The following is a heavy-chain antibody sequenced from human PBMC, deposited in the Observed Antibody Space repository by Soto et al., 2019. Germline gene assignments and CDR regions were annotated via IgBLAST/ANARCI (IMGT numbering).Heavy chain of an antibody. CDR1: GKNFPGYW. Sequence: PGELRKTPVRVLGKNFPGYWYPWVLEMPGKGLELMGIIYPSDSDTRYRPSFQGQVTISADKSISSAYLQWSSLRASDTAMYYCARGGVSTRTFDYWGQGTPVTVSS. CDR2: IYPSDSDT. J-gene: IGHJ4*02. CDR3: ARGGVSTRTFDY. V-gene: IGHV5-51*01. D-gene: IGHD3-3*01.